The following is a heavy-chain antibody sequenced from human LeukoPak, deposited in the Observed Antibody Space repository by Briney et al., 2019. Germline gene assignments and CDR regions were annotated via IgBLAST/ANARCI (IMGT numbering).Heavy chain of an antibody. CDR3: AKSALGIFTGGEY. CDR2: ISGSGGTA. J-gene: IGHJ4*02. Sequence: GGSLRLSCAASGFTFSIYAMSWVRQAPGKGLEWVSAISGSGGTAYYADSVKGRFTISRDNSKNTLYLQMNSLRAEDTAVYYCAKSALGIFTGGEYWGQGTLVTVSS. D-gene: IGHD3-16*01. CDR1: GFTFSIYA. V-gene: IGHV3-23*01.